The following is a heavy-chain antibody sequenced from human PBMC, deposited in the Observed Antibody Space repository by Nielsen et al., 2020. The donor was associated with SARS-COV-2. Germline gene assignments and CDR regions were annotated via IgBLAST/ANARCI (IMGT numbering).Heavy chain of an antibody. J-gene: IGHJ3*01. CDR1: GGSISSGGYS. CDR3: ARGGRITFGGAAAAFDL. CDR2: IYHSGRT. V-gene: IGHV4-30-2*01. D-gene: IGHD3-16*01. Sequence: SETLSLTCAVSGGSISSGGYSWSWIRQPPGKGLEWIGYIYHSGRTYYNPSLKSRVTISVDRSKNQFSLKLSSVTAADTAVYYCARGGRITFGGAAAAFDLWGPGPLVSVS.